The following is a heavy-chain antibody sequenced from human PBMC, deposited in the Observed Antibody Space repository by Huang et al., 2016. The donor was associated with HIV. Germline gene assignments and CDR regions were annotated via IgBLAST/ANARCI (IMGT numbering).Heavy chain of an antibody. Sequence: QVQLVQSGAEVKTPGASMNVSCKASGYTFNIYYIKWMRPVPGQGLEWIGIISHTKGHTNSARNLRGRVTMTRDTSTSTVYRELRSLTAEDTAMYYCARGHITAPGTSYFDYWGQGLLVTVSS. CDR1: GYTFNIYY. V-gene: IGHV1-46*02. D-gene: IGHD6-13*01. CDR2: ISHTKGHT. J-gene: IGHJ4*02. CDR3: ARGHITAPGTSYFDY.